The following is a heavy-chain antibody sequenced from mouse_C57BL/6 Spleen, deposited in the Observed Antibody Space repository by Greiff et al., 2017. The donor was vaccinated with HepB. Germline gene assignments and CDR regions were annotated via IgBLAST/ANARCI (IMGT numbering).Heavy chain of an antibody. V-gene: IGHV5-4*01. D-gene: IGHD1-1*01. CDR3: ARDNYYGSSRAWFAY. CDR1: GFTFSSYA. J-gene: IGHJ3*01. CDR2: ISDGGSYT. Sequence: EVKLVESGGGLVKPGGSLKLSCAASGFTFSSYAMSWVRQTPEKRLEWVATISDGGSYTYYPDNVKGRFTISRDNAKNNLYLQMSHLKSEDTAMYYCARDNYYGSSRAWFAYWGQGTLVTVSA.